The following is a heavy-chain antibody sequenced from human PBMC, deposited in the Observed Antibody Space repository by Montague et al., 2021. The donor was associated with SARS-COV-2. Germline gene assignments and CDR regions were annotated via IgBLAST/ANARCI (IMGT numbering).Heavy chain of an antibody. V-gene: IGHV4-61*09. J-gene: IGHJ5*02. CDR2: IDATGXA. CDR1: GGSVSSRSHF. D-gene: IGHD2-15*01. CDR3: TRVVVVVPASPAPTLFDP. Sequence: TRSLTCTVSGGSVSSRSHFWSWIRQPAGKGLEWIGHIDATGXAXYXXXXEXRVTISVDTSNNQFSLRLNSVTAADTAVYYCTRVVVVVPASPAPTLFDPWGQGILVTVSS.